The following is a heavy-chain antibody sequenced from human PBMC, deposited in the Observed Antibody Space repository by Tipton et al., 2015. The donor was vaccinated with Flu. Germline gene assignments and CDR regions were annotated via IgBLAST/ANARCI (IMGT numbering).Heavy chain of an antibody. CDR2: ISSRGTYT. Sequence: SLRLSCAASGFTFSSHGMNWVRQAPGKGLEWVSGISSRGTYTYYVDSVKGRFTISRDDSKNTLYLQMNSLRVDDTAVYYCAKDEGRSYSRGWALDAPDIWGRGTMVPVSS. V-gene: IGHV3-23*01. J-gene: IGHJ3*02. CDR1: GFTFSSHG. D-gene: IGHD6-19*01. CDR3: AKDEGRSYSRGWALDAPDI.